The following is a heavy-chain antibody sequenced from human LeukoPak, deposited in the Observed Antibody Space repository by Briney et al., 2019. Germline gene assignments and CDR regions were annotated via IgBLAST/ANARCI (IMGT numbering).Heavy chain of an antibody. V-gene: IGHV4-34*01. D-gene: IGHD3-22*01. J-gene: IGHJ5*02. CDR1: GGSFSGYY. CDR2: INHSGST. CDR3: ARSHYYDSSGSHNNWFDP. Sequence: SETLSLTCAVYGGSFSGYYWSWIRQPPGKGLEWIGEINHSGSTNYNPSLKSRVTISVDTSKKQFSLKLSSVTAADTAVYYCARSHYYDSSGSHNNWFDPWGQGTLVTVSS.